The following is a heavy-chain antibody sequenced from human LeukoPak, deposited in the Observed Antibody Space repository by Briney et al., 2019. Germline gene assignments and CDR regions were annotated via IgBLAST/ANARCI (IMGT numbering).Heavy chain of an antibody. CDR1: GFTFSSYS. CDR2: IRYDGSNK. J-gene: IGHJ4*02. Sequence: PGGSLRLSCAASGFTFSSYSMHWVRQAPGKGLEWVAFIRYDGSNKYYADSVKGRFTISRDNSKNTLYLQMNSLRAEDTAVYYCAKDLRGYSYGLDYWGQGTLVTASS. D-gene: IGHD5-18*01. CDR3: AKDLRGYSYGLDY. V-gene: IGHV3-30*02.